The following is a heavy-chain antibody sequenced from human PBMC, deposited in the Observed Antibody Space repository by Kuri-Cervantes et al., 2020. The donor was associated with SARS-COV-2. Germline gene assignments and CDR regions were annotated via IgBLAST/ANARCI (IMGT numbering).Heavy chain of an antibody. J-gene: IGHJ4*02. CDR1: GFTFSSYW. CDR2: IGVGGTPI. CDR3: VIGAGGNS. D-gene: IGHD3-16*01. Sequence: GESLKISCAASGFTFSSYWMHWVRQAPGKGLEWTSYIGVGGTPIYYADSVRGRFTISRDNAKNSAYLQMSSLRDEDTAIYYCVIGAGGNSWGQGTLVTVSS. V-gene: IGHV3-48*02.